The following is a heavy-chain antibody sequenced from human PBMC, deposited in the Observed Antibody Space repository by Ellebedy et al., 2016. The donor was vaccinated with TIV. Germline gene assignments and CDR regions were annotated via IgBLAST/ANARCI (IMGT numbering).Heavy chain of an antibody. V-gene: IGHV1-2*02. Sequence: ASVKVSCKASGYTFTGYYLHWVRQAPGQGLEWMGWINPKSGDTHFAQQFQGGVTLTRDTSISTVYMELSRLRSDDTAVYYCASRGYSDSGSPSRDFFDLWGQGTLVTVSS. CDR2: INPKSGDT. D-gene: IGHD3-10*01. CDR1: GYTFTGYY. CDR3: ASRGYSDSGSPSRDFFDL. J-gene: IGHJ4*02.